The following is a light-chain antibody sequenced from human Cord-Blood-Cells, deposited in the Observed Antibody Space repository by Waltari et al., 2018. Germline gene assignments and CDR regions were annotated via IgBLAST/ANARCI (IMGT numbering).Light chain of an antibody. CDR3: QQYGSSQWT. Sequence: EIVLTQSPCTLSLSPGERATISCRASQSVSSSYLAWYQQKPGQAPRLLIYGASSRATGIPDRFSGSGSGTDFTLTISRLEPEDFAVYYCQQYGSSQWTFGQGTKVEIK. V-gene: IGKV3-20*01. CDR1: QSVSSSY. CDR2: GAS. J-gene: IGKJ1*01.